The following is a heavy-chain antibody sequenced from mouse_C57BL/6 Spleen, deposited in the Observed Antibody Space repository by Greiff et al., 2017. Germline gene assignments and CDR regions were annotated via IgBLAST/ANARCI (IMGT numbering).Heavy chain of an antibody. CDR1: GYTFTSYW. CDR3: ASTEPYYFDY. CDR2: IHPNSGST. J-gene: IGHJ2*01. V-gene: IGHV1-64*01. Sequence: QVQLKQPGAELVKPGASVKLSCKASGYTFTSYWMHWVKQRPGQGLEWIGMIHPNSGSTNYNEKFKSKATLTVDKSSSTAYMQLSSLTSEDSAVYYCASTEPYYFDYWGQGTTLTVSS. D-gene: IGHD1-1*01.